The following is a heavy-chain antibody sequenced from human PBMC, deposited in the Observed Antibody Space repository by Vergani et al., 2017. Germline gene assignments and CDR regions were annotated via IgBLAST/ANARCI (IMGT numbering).Heavy chain of an antibody. CDR3: ARARSGSRIRRPNDAFDI. J-gene: IGHJ3*02. D-gene: IGHD1-26*01. CDR2: ISYDGSNK. V-gene: IGHV3-30-3*01. CDR1: GFTFSSYA. Sequence: VKLVESGGGLVQPGGSLRLSCAASGFTFSSYAMHWVRQAPGKGLEWVAVISYDGSNKYYADSVKGRFTISRDNSKNTLYLQMNSLRAEDTAVYYCARARSGSRIRRPNDAFDIWGQGTMVTVSS.